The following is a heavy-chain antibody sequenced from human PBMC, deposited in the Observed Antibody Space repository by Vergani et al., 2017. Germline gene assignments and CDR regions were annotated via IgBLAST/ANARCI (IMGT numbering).Heavy chain of an antibody. J-gene: IGHJ4*02. CDR2: INHGGST. D-gene: IGHD6-13*01. CDR1: GESFSGYY. V-gene: IGHV4-34*01. Sequence: QVQLQQWGAGLLKPSETLSFTCAVYGESFSGYYWSWFRQPQGKGLEWIGEINHGGSTNYSPSPKSRVTISVDTSKNQFSLKLNSVTAADTAVYYCARLSLGSTSDYWGQGTLVTVSS. CDR3: ARLSLGSTSDY.